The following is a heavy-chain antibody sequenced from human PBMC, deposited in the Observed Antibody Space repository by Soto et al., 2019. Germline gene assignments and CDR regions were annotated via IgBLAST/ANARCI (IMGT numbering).Heavy chain of an antibody. CDR3: AREGSTTTDY. J-gene: IGHJ4*02. V-gene: IGHV3-7*01. CDR2: IKEDGSET. Sequence: GGSLRLSCAASGFTFSAYWMSWVRQVPGKGLEWVTNIKEDGSETYYVESVKGRFTISRDNAKNSVYLQMNSLRVEDTALYYCAREGSTTTDYWGQGIPVTVPQ. CDR1: GFTFSAYW. D-gene: IGHD1-1*01.